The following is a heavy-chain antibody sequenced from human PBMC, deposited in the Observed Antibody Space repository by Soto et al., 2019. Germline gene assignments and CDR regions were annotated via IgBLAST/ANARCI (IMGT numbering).Heavy chain of an antibody. CDR3: ARGPYYYGTSGYYTAFWYFDY. Sequence: PSETLSLTCAVYGGSFSDYYWSWIRQPPWKGPEWIGEINHSGSTNYNPSLKSRVTISVDTSKNQFSLKLTSVTAADTAVYYCARGPYYYGTSGYYTAFWYFDYWGQGSLVTVSS. CDR2: INHSGST. J-gene: IGHJ4*02. V-gene: IGHV4-34*01. CDR1: GGSFSDYY. D-gene: IGHD3-22*01.